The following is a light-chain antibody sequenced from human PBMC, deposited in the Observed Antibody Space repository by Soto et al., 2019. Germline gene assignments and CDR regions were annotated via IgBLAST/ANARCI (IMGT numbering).Light chain of an antibody. CDR1: SGSVSTSYY. CDR2: STN. CDR3: VLYIGSGIL. Sequence: QTVVTQEPSFSVSPGGTVTLTCGLSSGSVSTSYYPSWYQQTPGQAPRTLIYSTNTRSSGVPDRFSGSILGNTAALTITGAQADDESDYYCVLYIGSGILFGGGTKLTVL. V-gene: IGLV8-61*01. J-gene: IGLJ2*01.